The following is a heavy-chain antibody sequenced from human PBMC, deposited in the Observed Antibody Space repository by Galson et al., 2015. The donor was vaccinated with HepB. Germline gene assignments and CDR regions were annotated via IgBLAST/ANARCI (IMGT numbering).Heavy chain of an antibody. Sequence: SLRLSCAASGFTYNNYWMSWVRQAPGRGLEWVANIKQDGSEKYYVDSVEGRITVSRDNAKKTLYLDMNALSVEDTAVYYCARCWDTDVTGNCDYWGQGALVTVTS. CDR3: ARCWDTDVTGNCDY. J-gene: IGHJ4*02. CDR1: GFTYNNYW. D-gene: IGHD5-18*01. CDR2: IKQDGSEK. V-gene: IGHV3-7*03.